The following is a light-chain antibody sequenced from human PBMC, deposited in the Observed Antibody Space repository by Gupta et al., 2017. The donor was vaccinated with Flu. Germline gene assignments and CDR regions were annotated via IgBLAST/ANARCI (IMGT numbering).Light chain of an antibody. CDR1: QTLLYIHRTTY. CDR2: WGS. J-gene: IGKJ4*01. CDR3: MQALQTPAT. Sequence: DIVITQSPLSLPVTPGEPASISCTSSQTLLYIHRTTYLDWYVKKPGQPPHLLIYWGSTRASGVPDRCSGSGSGTDFTLKISRVEAEDVGIYYCMQALQTPATFGGGTKVEIK. V-gene: IGKV2-28*01.